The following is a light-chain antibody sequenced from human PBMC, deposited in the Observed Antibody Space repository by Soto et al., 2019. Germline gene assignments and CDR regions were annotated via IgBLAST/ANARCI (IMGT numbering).Light chain of an antibody. J-gene: IGKJ4*01. CDR2: AAS. Sequence: DIQVTQSPSSLSASVGARVTISCQASHDITNYLNWYQQKPGKAPKLLIYAASNLETGVPSRFSGSGSGTDFALTISSLQHEDFATYYGQQFHSLPLTFGGGTKVDI. CDR1: HDITNY. CDR3: QQFHSLPLT. V-gene: IGKV1-33*01.